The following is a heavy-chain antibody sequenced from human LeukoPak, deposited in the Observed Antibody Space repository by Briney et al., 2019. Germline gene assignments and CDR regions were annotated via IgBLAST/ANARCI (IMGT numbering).Heavy chain of an antibody. D-gene: IGHD3-22*01. CDR1: GGSFSGYY. J-gene: IGHJ4*02. V-gene: IGHV4-34*01. CDR2: ISHSGST. CDR3: ARGDYYLILGYYYRHFDY. Sequence: SETLSLTCVVYGGSFSGYYWSWIRQPPGKGLEWIGEISHSGSTNYNPSLKSRVTIPIDTSKNQFSLKLSSVTAADTAVYYCARGDYYLILGYYYRHFDYWGQGTLVTVSS.